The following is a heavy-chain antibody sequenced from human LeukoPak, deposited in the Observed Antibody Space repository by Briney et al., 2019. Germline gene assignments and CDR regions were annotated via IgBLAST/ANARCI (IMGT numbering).Heavy chain of an antibody. V-gene: IGHV3-30*02. CDR1: GFTFSSYG. J-gene: IGHJ4*02. D-gene: IGHD6-13*01. CDR2: IRYDGSNK. CDR3: AREGYTKGYFDF. Sequence: GGSLRLSCAASGFTFSSYGMHWVRQAPGKGLEWVAFIRYDGSNKYYADSVKGRFTISRDNAKQSLYLQMNSLRAEDTALYYCAREGYTKGYFDFWGQGTLVTVSS.